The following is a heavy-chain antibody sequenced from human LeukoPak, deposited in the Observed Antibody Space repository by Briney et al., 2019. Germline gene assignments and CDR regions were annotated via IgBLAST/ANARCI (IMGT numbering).Heavy chain of an antibody. CDR3: ARAYGGNDY. CDR2: INHSGST. Sequence: PSETLSLTCAVYGGSFSGYYWSWIRQPPGKGLEWIGEINHSGSTNYNPSLKSRDTISVDTSKNQFSLKLSSVTAADTAVYYCARAYGGNDYWGQGTLVTVSS. D-gene: IGHD4/OR15-4a*01. CDR1: GGSFSGYY. V-gene: IGHV4-34*01. J-gene: IGHJ4*02.